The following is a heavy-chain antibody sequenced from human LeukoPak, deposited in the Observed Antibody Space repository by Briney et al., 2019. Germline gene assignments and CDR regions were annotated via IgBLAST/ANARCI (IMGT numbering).Heavy chain of an antibody. V-gene: IGHV3-48*03. CDR2: ISSSGNTI. D-gene: IGHD3-22*01. Sequence: GGSLRLSCAASGFTFSSYEMNWVRQAPGKGLEWVSYISSSGNTIYYADSVKGRFTISRDNAKNSLYLQMNSLRAEDTAVYYCARDRDSSGYYGGWGWGQGTLVTVSS. J-gene: IGHJ4*02. CDR1: GFTFSSYE. CDR3: ARDRDSSGYYGGWG.